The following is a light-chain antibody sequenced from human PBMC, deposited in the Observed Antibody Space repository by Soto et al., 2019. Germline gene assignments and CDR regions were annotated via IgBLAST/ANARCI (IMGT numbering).Light chain of an antibody. CDR2: KIS. V-gene: IGKV2-30*01. CDR3: MQAIHWPPT. Sequence: DVVLTQSPLSLPVTLGQPASISCRSSQGLVYSDGDTYLSWFHQRPGQSPRRLIYKISNRDSGVPGRFRGSGSGPDFTLEISRVEAEDVGIYFCMQAIHWPPTFGRGTKVEI. J-gene: IGKJ1*01. CDR1: QGLVYSDGDTY.